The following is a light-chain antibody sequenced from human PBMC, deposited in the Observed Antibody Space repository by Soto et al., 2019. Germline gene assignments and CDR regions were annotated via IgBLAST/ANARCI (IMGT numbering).Light chain of an antibody. CDR1: QTISTY. CDR2: DAS. J-gene: IGKJ4*01. CDR3: QQSFSSLLS. V-gene: IGKV1-39*01. Sequence: DIQMTQSPSSLSASLGDRVTITCRASQTISTYVTWYQQKPGKAPKALISDASTLQSGVPSIFSGSGSGTDFTLIISSLQPEDVATYYCQQSFSSLLSFGGGTQVEIK.